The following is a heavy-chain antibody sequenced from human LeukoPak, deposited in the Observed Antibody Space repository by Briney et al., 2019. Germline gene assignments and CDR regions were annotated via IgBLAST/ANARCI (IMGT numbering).Heavy chain of an antibody. Sequence: ASVKVSCKASGGTFSSYAISWVRQAPGQGLEWMGGIIPIFGTANYAQKFQGRVTITADESTSTAYMELSSLRSEDTAVYYCARSVLVVYAHYYYYYMDVWGKGTTVTVSS. D-gene: IGHD2-8*01. CDR3: ARSVLVVYAHYYYYYMDV. CDR2: IIPIFGTA. CDR1: GGTFSSYA. V-gene: IGHV1-69*13. J-gene: IGHJ6*03.